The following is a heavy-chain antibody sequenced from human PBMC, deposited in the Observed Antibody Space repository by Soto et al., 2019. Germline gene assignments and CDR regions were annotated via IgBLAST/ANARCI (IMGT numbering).Heavy chain of an antibody. V-gene: IGHV5-51*01. Sequence: EVQLVQSGAEVKKPGESLKISCKASGYRFTNYWIGWVRQMPGKGLEWMATIYPGDSDTRYRPSFPGQATISADESIATAYLEWSSLTASDTAVYFCVGPLHSGNDYWGQGTPVTVSS. D-gene: IGHD6-19*01. J-gene: IGHJ4*02. CDR2: IYPGDSDT. CDR1: GYRFTNYW. CDR3: VGPLHSGNDY.